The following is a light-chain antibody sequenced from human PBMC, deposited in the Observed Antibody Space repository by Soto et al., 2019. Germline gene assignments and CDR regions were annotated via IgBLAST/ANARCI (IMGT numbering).Light chain of an antibody. J-gene: IGLJ1*01. CDR1: SSNIGSNN. CDR2: NNN. V-gene: IGLV1-44*01. CDR3: ATWDDSLNRYV. Sequence: QSVLTQPPSASGTPGQRVTISCSGSSSNIGSNNINWYQQLPGTAPKLLIYNNNQRPSGVPDRFSGSKSGTSASLAISGLQSEDEADYYCATWDDSLNRYVFGTGTQLTVL.